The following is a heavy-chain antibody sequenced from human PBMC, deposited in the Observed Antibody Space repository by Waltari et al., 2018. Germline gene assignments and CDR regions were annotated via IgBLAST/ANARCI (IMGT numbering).Heavy chain of an antibody. J-gene: IGHJ6*02. CDR1: GGSINTGGHY. Sequence: QLQLQESAPGVAKPSETLSLPCTVSGGSINTGGHYWVWIRQAPVKGMEWIGSSIYFGGRTFYAPSLKSRVSFSVDTSKNHFSLSLRSATAADTAVYFCARRSDYFDGSLDFGMDVWGQGTTVTVSS. CDR2: IYFGGRT. V-gene: IGHV4-39*02. CDR3: ARRSDYFDGSLDFGMDV. D-gene: IGHD3-22*01.